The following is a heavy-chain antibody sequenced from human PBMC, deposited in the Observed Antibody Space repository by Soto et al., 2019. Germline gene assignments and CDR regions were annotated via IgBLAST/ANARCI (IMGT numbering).Heavy chain of an antibody. Sequence: EVQLLESGGGLVQPGGSLRLTCAASGFTFSSYAMSWVRQAPGKGLEWVSAISGSGGSTYYADSVKGRFTISRDNSKNTLYLSMTRLRAEDTAVYSCASDGVANWGVRFAYGGQGALVTVSS. CDR3: ASDGVANWGVRFAY. CDR2: ISGSGGST. D-gene: IGHD7-27*01. V-gene: IGHV3-23*01. CDR1: GFTFSSYA. J-gene: IGHJ4*02.